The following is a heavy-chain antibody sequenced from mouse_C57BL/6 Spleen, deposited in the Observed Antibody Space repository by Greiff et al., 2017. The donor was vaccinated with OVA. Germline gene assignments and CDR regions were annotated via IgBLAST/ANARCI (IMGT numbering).Heavy chain of an antibody. CDR3: AIRGPPYYGSSYVYWYFDV. CDR1: GYTFTSYW. D-gene: IGHD1-1*01. J-gene: IGHJ1*03. Sequence: QVQLQQPGAELVKPGASVKVSCKASGYTFTSYWMHWVKQRPGQGLEWIGRIHPSDSDTNYNQKFKGKATLTVDKSSSTAYMQLSSLTSEDSAVYYCAIRGPPYYGSSYVYWYFDVWGTGTTVTVSS. V-gene: IGHV1-74*01. CDR2: IHPSDSDT.